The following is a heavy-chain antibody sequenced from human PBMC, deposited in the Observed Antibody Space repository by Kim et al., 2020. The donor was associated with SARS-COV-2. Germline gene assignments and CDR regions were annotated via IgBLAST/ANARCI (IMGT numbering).Heavy chain of an antibody. V-gene: IGHV3-7*01. Sequence: GGSLRLSCAASGFTFSSYWMSWVRQAPGKGLEWVANIKQDGSEKYYVDSVKGRVTISRDNAKNSLYLQMNSLRAEDTAVYYCGRDGLAYCGGDCYSEYYGMDFWGHGATVTGSS. CDR2: IKQDGSEK. CDR1: GFTFSSYW. CDR3: GRDGLAYCGGDCYSEYYGMDF. J-gene: IGHJ6*02. D-gene: IGHD2-21*02.